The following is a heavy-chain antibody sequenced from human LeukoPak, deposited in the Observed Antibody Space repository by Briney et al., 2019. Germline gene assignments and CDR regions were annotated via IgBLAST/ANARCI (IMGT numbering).Heavy chain of an antibody. CDR1: GFTFSSYT. CDR3: ARDLGGSSWSLRAFDI. V-gene: IGHV3-48*04. Sequence: GGSLRLSCAASGFTFSSYTMNWARQAPGKGLEWVSYSSTSSTIYYADSVKGRFTISRDNAKNSLYLQMNSLRAEDTAEYYCARDLGGSSWSLRAFDIWGQGTMVTVSS. D-gene: IGHD6-13*01. CDR2: SSTSSTI. J-gene: IGHJ3*02.